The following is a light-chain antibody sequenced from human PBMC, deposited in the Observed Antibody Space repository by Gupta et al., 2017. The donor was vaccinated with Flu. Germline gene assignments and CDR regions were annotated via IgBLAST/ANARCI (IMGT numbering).Light chain of an antibody. CDR2: AVS. CDR3: QQSYISLT. CDR1: QTIGNF. V-gene: IGKV1-39*01. J-gene: IGKJ3*01. Sequence: DIQMTPSPSSLSASVGDRVTITCRTTQTIGNFLNWYQQKPGKAPKLLVYAVSRLQSGVPSRFSGSGSGTDFILTISSLQREDFATYYFQQSYISLTFGPGTKVDVK.